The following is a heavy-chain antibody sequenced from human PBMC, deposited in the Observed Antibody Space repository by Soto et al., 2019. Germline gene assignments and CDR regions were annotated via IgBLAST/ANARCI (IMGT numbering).Heavy chain of an antibody. CDR1: GFTFSSYA. D-gene: IGHD2-2*01. Sequence: GGSLRLSRAASGFTFSSYAMHWVRQAPGKGLEWVAVISYDGSNKYYADSVKGRFTISRDNSKNTLYLQMNSLRAEDTAVYYCARGVVPAAKAEGMDVWGQGTTVTVSS. V-gene: IGHV3-30-3*01. CDR2: ISYDGSNK. CDR3: ARGVVPAAKAEGMDV. J-gene: IGHJ6*02.